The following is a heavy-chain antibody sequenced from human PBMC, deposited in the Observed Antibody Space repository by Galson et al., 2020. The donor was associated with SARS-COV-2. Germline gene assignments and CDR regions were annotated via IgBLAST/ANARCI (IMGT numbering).Heavy chain of an antibody. Sequence: ASVKVSCKASGYTFTSYGISWVRQAPGQGLEWMGWISAYNGNTNYAQKLQGRVTMTTDTSTSTAYMELRCLRSDDTAVYYCARDGVDYYESSGVYEGWGQGTLVTFTS. V-gene: IGHV1-18*01. CDR1: GYTFTSYG. D-gene: IGHD3-22*01. CDR2: ISAYNGNT. J-gene: IGHJ4*02. CDR3: ARDGVDYYESSGVYEG.